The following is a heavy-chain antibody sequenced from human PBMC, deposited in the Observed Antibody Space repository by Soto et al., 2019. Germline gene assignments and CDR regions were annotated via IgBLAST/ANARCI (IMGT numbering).Heavy chain of an antibody. CDR1: GGSFSGYY. CDR3: ARVLRLDRSMDV. V-gene: IGHV4-34*01. CDR2: INHSGST. Sequence: SETLSLTCAIYGGSFSGYYWSWIRQPPGKGLEWIGEINHSGSTNYNPSLKSRVTISVDTSKNQFSLKLSSVTAADTAVYYCARVLRLDRSMDVWGQGTTVTVSS. J-gene: IGHJ6*02. D-gene: IGHD6-19*01.